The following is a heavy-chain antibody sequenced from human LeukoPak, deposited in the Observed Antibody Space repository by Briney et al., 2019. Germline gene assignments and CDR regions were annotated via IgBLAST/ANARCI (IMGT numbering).Heavy chain of an antibody. CDR3: ARDYAAGYSRGYEHYYYYMDV. Sequence: SETLSLTCTVAGGSIIDHYWAWIRQPAGNGLESMRRVHSGVTTNHNPSFRSRLTMSVNTANNQVSLILSSVTAADTAVYFCARDYAAGYSRGYEHYYYYMDVSGTGTTVTVSS. V-gene: IGHV4-4*07. D-gene: IGHD6-25*01. J-gene: IGHJ6*03. CDR1: GGSIIDHY. CDR2: VHSGVTT.